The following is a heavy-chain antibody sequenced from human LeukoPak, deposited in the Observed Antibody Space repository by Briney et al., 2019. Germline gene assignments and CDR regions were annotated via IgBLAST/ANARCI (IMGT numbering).Heavy chain of an antibody. CDR2: INHSGST. V-gene: IGHV4-34*01. J-gene: IGHJ3*02. Sequence: SETLSLTCAVHGASFSGFYWSWIRQPPGKGLEWIGEINHSGSTNYNPSLKSRVTISLDTSKNQFSLKLSSVTAADTAFYYCARGAFDIWGQGTMVTVSS. CDR1: GASFSGFY. CDR3: ARGAFDI.